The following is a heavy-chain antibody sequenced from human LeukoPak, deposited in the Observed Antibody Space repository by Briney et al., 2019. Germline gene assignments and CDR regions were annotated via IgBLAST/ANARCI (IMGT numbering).Heavy chain of an antibody. J-gene: IGHJ3*02. Sequence: ASVKVSCKVSGYTLTGLSMHWVRQAPGKGLEWMGGFDPEDGETIHAQKFQGRVTMTEDTSTDTAYMELSSLRSEDTAVYYCATQHIVVVTQGTGAFDIWGQGTMVTVSS. V-gene: IGHV1-24*01. D-gene: IGHD2-21*02. CDR1: GYTLTGLS. CDR2: FDPEDGET. CDR3: ATQHIVVVTQGTGAFDI.